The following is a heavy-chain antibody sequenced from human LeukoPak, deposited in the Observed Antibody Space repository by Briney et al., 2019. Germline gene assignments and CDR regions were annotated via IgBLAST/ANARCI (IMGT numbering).Heavy chain of an antibody. CDR3: ARTWQLGWFDP. CDR1: GGSISSGDYY. CDR2: IYYSGST. J-gene: IGHJ5*02. D-gene: IGHD6-6*01. Sequence: KSSETLCLTCTVSGGSISSGDYYWSWIRQPPGKGLEWIGYIYYSGSTYYNPSLKSRVAISVDTSKNQFSLKLSSVTAADTAVYYCARTWQLGWFDPWGQGTLVTVSS. V-gene: IGHV4-30-4*08.